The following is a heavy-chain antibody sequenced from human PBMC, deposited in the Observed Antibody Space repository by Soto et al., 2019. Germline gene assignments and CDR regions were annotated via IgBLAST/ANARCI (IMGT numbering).Heavy chain of an antibody. J-gene: IGHJ4*02. V-gene: IGHV3-49*03. CDR1: GFTFGDYA. Sequence: GGSLRLSCTASGFTFGDYAMSWFRQAPGKGLEWVGFIRSKAYGGTTEYAASVKGRFTISRDDSKSIAYLQMNSLKTEDTAVYYCTRANSYGLKHFDYWGQGTLVTVSS. CDR3: TRANSYGLKHFDY. CDR2: IRSKAYGGTT. D-gene: IGHD5-18*01.